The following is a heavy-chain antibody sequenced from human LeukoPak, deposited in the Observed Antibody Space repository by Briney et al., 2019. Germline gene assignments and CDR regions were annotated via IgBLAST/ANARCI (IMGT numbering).Heavy chain of an antibody. CDR2: ISSSDSTI. V-gene: IGHV3-48*03. CDR1: GFTFSSYE. Sequence: GGSLRLSCAASGFTFSSYEMHWVRQAPGKGLEWVSYISSSDSTIYYADSVKGRFTISRDNAKNSLYLQMNSLKTEDTAVYYCTGHKVAKVRSPKKITPPFYYYYYYMDVWGKGTTVTVSS. CDR3: TGHKVAKVRSPKKITPPFYYYYYYMDV. D-gene: IGHD5-12*01. J-gene: IGHJ6*03.